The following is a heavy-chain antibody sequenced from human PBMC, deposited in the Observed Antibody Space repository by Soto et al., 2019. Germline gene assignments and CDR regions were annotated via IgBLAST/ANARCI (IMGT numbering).Heavy chain of an antibody. V-gene: IGHV4-4*02. CDR2: IYHSGST. J-gene: IGHJ3*02. CDR3: ARDGERWLQFSAFDI. D-gene: IGHD5-12*01. Sequence: QVQLQESGPGLVKPSGTLSLTCAVSGGSISSSNWWSWVRQPPGKGLEWIGEIYHSGSTNYNPSLKSRVTISVDKAKNQFSLKLSSVTAADTAVYYCARDGERWLQFSAFDIWGQGTMVTVSS. CDR1: GGSISSSNW.